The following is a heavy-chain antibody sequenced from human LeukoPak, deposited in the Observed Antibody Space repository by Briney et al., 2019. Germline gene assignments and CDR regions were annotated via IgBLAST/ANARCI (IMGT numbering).Heavy chain of an antibody. D-gene: IGHD3-16*01. CDR2: IKQNGNEK. V-gene: IGHV3-7*01. CDR1: GFTFSSYW. J-gene: IGHJ4*02. CDR3: ARELRTFDY. Sequence: GGSLRLSCAASGFTFSSYWMTWVRRAPGKGLEWVANIKQNGNEKNYVDSVEGRFTISRDNAKNSLYLQMNSLRAGDTAVYYCARELRTFDYWGQGTLVTVSS.